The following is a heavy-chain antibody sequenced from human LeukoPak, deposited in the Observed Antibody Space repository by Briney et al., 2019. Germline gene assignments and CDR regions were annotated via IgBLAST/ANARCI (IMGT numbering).Heavy chain of an antibody. Sequence: SETLSPTCTVSGGSISSYYWSWIRQPPGKGLEWIGYIYYSGSTNYNPSLKSRVTISVHTSKNQFSLKLSSVTAADTAVYYCARGRGDYTLCYFDFWGQGTLVTVSS. D-gene: IGHD4-17*01. CDR2: IYYSGST. V-gene: IGHV4-59*01. CDR1: GGSISSYY. CDR3: ARGRGDYTLCYFDF. J-gene: IGHJ4*02.